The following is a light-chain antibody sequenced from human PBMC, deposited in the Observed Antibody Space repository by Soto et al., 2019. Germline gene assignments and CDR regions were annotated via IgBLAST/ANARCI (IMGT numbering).Light chain of an antibody. CDR3: QQSNNIPLT. V-gene: IGKV1-39*01. CDR2: AAS. J-gene: IGKJ1*01. Sequence: DMRMSQSPSYLYTSVGDRVTITCRASQSIISYLNWYQQKPGKAPKLLIYAASSLQSGVPLRFSGSGSGTDFTLTISSLQPEDFATYYCQQSNNIPLTFGQGTKVDIK. CDR1: QSIISY.